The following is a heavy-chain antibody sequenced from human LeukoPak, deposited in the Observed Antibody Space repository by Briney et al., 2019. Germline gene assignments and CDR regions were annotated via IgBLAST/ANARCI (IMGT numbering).Heavy chain of an antibody. CDR3: ARGRGENQYYYYYYMDV. J-gene: IGHJ6*03. D-gene: IGHD3-16*01. CDR1: GGTFSSYA. CDR2: IIPIFGTA. V-gene: IGHV1-69*06. Sequence: SVKVSCKASGGTFSSYAISWVRQAPGQGLEWMGGIIPIFGTANYAQKFQGRVTITADKSTSTAYMELSSLRSEDTAVYYCARGRGENQYYYYYYMDVWGKGTTVTVSS.